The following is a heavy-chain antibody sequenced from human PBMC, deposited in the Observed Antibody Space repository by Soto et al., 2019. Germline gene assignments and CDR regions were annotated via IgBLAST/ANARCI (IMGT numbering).Heavy chain of an antibody. J-gene: IGHJ4*02. Sequence: PGGSLRLSCAASGFTFSSYAMSWVRQAPGKGLEWVSAISGSGGSTYYADSVKGRFTISRDNSKNTLYLQMNSLRAEDTAVYYCAKDRITMVRGSIPGDYWGQGTLVTVSS. D-gene: IGHD3-10*01. CDR2: ISGSGGST. CDR3: AKDRITMVRGSIPGDY. V-gene: IGHV3-23*01. CDR1: GFTFSSYA.